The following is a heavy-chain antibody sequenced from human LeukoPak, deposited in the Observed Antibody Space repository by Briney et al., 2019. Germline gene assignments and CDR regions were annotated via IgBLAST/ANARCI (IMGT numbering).Heavy chain of an antibody. D-gene: IGHD3-22*01. CDR3: ARARTYYYDSSGYVYYYGMDV. Sequence: GGSLRLSCAASGFTVSSNYMSWVRQAPGKGLEWVSVIYSGGSTYYADSVKGRFTISRDNSKNTLYLQMNSLRAEDTAVYYCARARTYYYDSSGYVYYYGMDVWGQGTTVTVSS. CDR1: GFTVSSNY. CDR2: IYSGGST. V-gene: IGHV3-53*01. J-gene: IGHJ6*02.